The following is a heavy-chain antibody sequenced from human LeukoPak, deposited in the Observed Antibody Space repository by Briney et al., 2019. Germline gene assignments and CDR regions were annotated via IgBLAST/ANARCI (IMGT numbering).Heavy chain of an antibody. CDR3: ARSRPYYYDSSGYYD. Sequence: GGSLRLSCAASGFTVSSNYMSWVRQAPGKGLEWVSVIYSGGSTYYADSVKGRFTISRYNSKNTLYLQMNSLRAEDTAVYYCARSRPYYYDSSGYYDWGQGTLVTVSS. D-gene: IGHD3-22*01. CDR2: IYSGGST. J-gene: IGHJ4*02. V-gene: IGHV3-53*04. CDR1: GFTVSSNY.